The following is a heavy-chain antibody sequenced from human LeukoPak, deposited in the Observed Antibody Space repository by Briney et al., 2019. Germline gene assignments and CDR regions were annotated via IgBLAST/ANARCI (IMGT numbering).Heavy chain of an antibody. CDR2: ISSSSSYI. V-gene: IGHV3-21*04. CDR3: ANQGDSDGFDI. J-gene: IGHJ3*02. CDR1: GFTFSSYS. D-gene: IGHD2-21*02. Sequence: GGSLRLSCAASGFTFSSYSMNWVRQAPGKGLEWVSSISSSSSYIYYADSVKGRFTISRDNSKNTLYLQMNSLRAEDTAVYYCANQGDSDGFDIWGQGTMVIFSS.